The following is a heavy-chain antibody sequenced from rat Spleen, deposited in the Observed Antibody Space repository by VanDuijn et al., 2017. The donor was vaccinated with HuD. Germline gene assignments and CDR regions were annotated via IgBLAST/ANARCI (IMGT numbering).Heavy chain of an antibody. D-gene: IGHD1-2*01. CDR3: ARHPYYSSYIYGYFDY. CDR1: GFTFSDYN. CDR2: ISYDGSST. Sequence: EVQLVESDGGLVQPGRSLKLSCAASGFTFSDYNMAWVRQAPKKGLEWVATISYDGSSTYYRDSVKGRFTISRDNAKSTLYLQMDSLRSEDTATYYCARHPYYSSYIYGYFDYWGQGVMVTVSS. J-gene: IGHJ2*01. V-gene: IGHV5-7*01.